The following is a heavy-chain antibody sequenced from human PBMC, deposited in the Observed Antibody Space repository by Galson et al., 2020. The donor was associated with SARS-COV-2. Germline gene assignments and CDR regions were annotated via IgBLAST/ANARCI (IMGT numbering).Heavy chain of an antibody. V-gene: IGHV4-39*01. CDR1: GGPIRSRSYY. D-gene: IGHD3-3*01. CDR2: VLSTGST. Sequence: SETLSLTCSVSGGPIRSRSYYWGWIRQPPGKGLEWIASVLSTGSTAYNPSLKGRVTISVDTSKNQLSLRVTSVTAADATVYYCARGGDTVAWFYWGQGALVTVSS. CDR3: ARGGDTVAWFY. J-gene: IGHJ4*02.